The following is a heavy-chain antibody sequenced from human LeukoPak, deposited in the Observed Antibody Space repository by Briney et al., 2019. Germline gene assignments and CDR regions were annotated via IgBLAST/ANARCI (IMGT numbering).Heavy chain of an antibody. V-gene: IGHV1-2*02. CDR3: ASSTIFGVVIPGY. CDR1: GYTFTRYY. CDR2: INPNSGGT. D-gene: IGHD3-3*01. Sequence: ASVKVSCKASGYTFTRYYMHWVRQAPGQGLEWMGWINPNSGGTNYAQKFQGRVTMTRDTSISTAYMELSRLRSDDTAVYYCASSTIFGVVIPGYWGQGTLVTVSS. J-gene: IGHJ4*02.